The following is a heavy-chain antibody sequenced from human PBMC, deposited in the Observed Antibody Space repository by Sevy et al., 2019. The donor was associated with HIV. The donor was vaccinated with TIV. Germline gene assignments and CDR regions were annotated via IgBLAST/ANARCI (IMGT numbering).Heavy chain of an antibody. D-gene: IGHD1-26*01. CDR2: MSFDGSIQ. V-gene: IGHV3-30*04. CDR1: GINFRNSI. CDR3: AREGETSGHAGAFDI. Sequence: GGSLRLSCSASGINFRNSIFHWVRQAPGKGLEWVALMSFDGSIQYFGDSEMGRLTISRDDSKNTIYLQVNSLRVEDTAVYYCAREGETSGHAGAFDIWGQGTMVTVSS. J-gene: IGHJ3*02.